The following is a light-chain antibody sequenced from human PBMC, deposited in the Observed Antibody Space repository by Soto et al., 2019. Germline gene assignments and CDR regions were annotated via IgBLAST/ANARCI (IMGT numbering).Light chain of an antibody. Sequence: ALTQPASVSGSPGQSITISCTGTSSDVGGYNYVSWYQQHPGKAPNLMIYEVSNRPSGVSDRFSGSKSGNTASLTISGLQAEDEADYYCSSYTSSSTLYVFGTGTQLTVL. V-gene: IGLV2-14*01. CDR3: SSYTSSSTLYV. CDR1: SSDVGGYNY. CDR2: EVS. J-gene: IGLJ6*01.